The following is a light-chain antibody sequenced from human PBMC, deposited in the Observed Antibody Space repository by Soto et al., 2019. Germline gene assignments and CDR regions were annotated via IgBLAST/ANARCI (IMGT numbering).Light chain of an antibody. CDR2: DAS. J-gene: IGKJ1*01. Sequence: EIVLTQSPATLSLSPGERATLSCRASQSVSSYLAWYQQKPGQAPRLLIYDASTRATGIPDRFSGGGSGTEFTLTISSLQSEDFAVYYCQQYINLWTFGQGTKVDIK. CDR3: QQYINLWT. CDR1: QSVSSY. V-gene: IGKV3-15*01.